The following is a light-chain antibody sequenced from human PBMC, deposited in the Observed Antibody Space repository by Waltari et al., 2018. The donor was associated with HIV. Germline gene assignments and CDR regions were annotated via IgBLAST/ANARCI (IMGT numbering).Light chain of an antibody. J-gene: IGKJ1*01. V-gene: IGKV1-8*01. Sequence: AIRITQSPSSFSASTGDKVTITCRASQDVRNYLAWYQQKPGKAPKLLIYTASTLQSRVPSRFSGSGSGTEFTLTINCLQREDFATYYCQQYYDYPRTFGQGTKVEIK. CDR3: QQYYDYPRT. CDR1: QDVRNY. CDR2: TAS.